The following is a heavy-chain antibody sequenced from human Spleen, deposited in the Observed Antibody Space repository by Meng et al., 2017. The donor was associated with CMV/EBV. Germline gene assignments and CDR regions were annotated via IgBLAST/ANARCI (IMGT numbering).Heavy chain of an antibody. CDR2: IDPNNGGT. CDR3: ARGYYYDNSGYGPSYF. Sequence: ASVKVSCKAPADTFTYYYFRWVRQAPGHGLEWMGWIDPNNGGTNYAQIFQGRVTMTRDTSFNTAYMELSGLRSDDTAVYYCARGYYYDNSGYGPSYFWGQGTLVTVSS. D-gene: IGHD3-22*01. CDR1: ADTFTYYY. J-gene: IGHJ4*02. V-gene: IGHV1-2*02.